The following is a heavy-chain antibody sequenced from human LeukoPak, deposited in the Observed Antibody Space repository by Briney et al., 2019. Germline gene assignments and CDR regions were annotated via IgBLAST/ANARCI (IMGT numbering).Heavy chain of an antibody. Sequence: SETLSLTCTVSGGSISSYYWNWIRQPPGKGLEWIGYISYSGKTIYNPSLKSRVTILGDTSRNQFSLNLISVSAADTAVYFCARISADGGYSIGWGYMDAWGKGTTVTVSS. J-gene: IGHJ6*03. V-gene: IGHV4-59*01. CDR3: ARISADGGYSIGWGYMDA. CDR1: GGSISSYY. D-gene: IGHD3-22*01. CDR2: ISYSGKT.